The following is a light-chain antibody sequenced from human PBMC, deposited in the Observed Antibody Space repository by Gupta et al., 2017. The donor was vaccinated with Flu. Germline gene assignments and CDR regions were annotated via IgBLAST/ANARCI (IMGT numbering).Light chain of an antibody. CDR2: DTT. CDR3: LLSYSGPRV. CDR1: TGAVTNGHY. Sequence: QAVVTQEPSLTVYPGGTVTLTCGSSTGAVTNGHYPYWFQQKPGQAPRTLIYDTTNKHSWTPALFSGSLLGDKAALTLSGAQPEDEAEYYCLLSYSGPRVFGGGTKLTVL. J-gene: IGLJ3*02. V-gene: IGLV7-46*01.